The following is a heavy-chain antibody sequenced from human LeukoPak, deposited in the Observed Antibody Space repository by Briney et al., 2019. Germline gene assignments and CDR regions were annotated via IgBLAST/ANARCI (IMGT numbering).Heavy chain of an antibody. V-gene: IGHV1-46*01. J-gene: IGHJ4*02. CDR1: GYTLTSYY. CDR3: ARDSRNNYYDSSCFDY. CDR2: INPSGGST. Sequence: ASVKVSCKASGYTLTSYYMHWVRQAPGQGLEWMGIINPSGGSTSYAQKFQGRVTMTRDTSTSTVYMELSSLRSEDTAVYYCARDSRNNYYDSSCFDYWGQGTLVTVSS. D-gene: IGHD3-22*01.